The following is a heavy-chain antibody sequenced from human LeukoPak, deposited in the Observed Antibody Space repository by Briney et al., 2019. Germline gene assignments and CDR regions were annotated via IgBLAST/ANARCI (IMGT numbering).Heavy chain of an antibody. CDR1: GFTFSSYS. CDR2: ISSSSTYI. V-gene: IGHV3-21*01. Sequence: GGSLRLSCAASGFTFSSYSMNWVRQAPGKGLEWVSSISSSSTYIYYADSLKGRFTISRDNAKNSLHLQMNSLRAEDTAVYYCARRVASANDAFDIWGQGTMVTVSS. J-gene: IGHJ3*02. CDR3: ARRVASANDAFDI.